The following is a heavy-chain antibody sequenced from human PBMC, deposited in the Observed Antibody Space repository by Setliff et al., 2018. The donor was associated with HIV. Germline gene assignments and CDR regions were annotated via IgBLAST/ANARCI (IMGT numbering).Heavy chain of an antibody. CDR3: ARVSTDYVWWSFLSSGPYYFDF. D-gene: IGHD3-16*01. V-gene: IGHV4-61*09. Sequence: PSETLSLTCTVSGDSITSGTYYWSWIRQPAGMRLEWIGHISTSGTTNYNPSLKSRVTISADTSKSQFSLKLTSVTAADTAAYFCARVSTDYVWWSFLSSGPYYFDFWGQGALVTVSS. CDR2: ISTSGTT. CDR1: GDSITSGTYY. J-gene: IGHJ4*02.